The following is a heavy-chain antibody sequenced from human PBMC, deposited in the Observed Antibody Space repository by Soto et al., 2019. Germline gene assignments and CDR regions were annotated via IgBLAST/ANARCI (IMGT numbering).Heavy chain of an antibody. CDR1: GYSFTSYW. CDR2: IDPSDSYT. J-gene: IGHJ4*02. CDR3: AIECSGGSCPFDY. Sequence: GESLKISCKGSGYSFTSYWISWVRQMPGKGLEWMGRIDPSDSYTNYSPSFQGHATISADKSISTAYLQWSSLKASDTAMYYCAIECSGGSCPFDYWGQGTLVTVSS. D-gene: IGHD2-15*01. V-gene: IGHV5-10-1*01.